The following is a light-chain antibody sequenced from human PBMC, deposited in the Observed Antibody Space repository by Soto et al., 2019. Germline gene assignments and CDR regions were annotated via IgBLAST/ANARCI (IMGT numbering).Light chain of an antibody. J-gene: IGKJ1*01. CDR1: QSVTSTH. V-gene: IGKV3D-20*02. CDR3: QQYKDWRT. Sequence: EIVLTQSPGTLSLSPGERATLSCTSSQSVTSTHLAWYQQKPGQAPRILIYDASTRATGIPDRFSGSGSGTDFTLTISRLEPEDFGVYYCQQYKDWRTFGQGTKVDIK. CDR2: DAS.